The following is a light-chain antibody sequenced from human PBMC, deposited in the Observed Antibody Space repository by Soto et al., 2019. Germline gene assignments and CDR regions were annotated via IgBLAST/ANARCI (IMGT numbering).Light chain of an antibody. CDR3: QQYGRSPFT. CDR1: QSIYLNA. CDR2: GAS. J-gene: IGKJ3*01. Sequence: EIVLTQSPGTLSLSPGERATLSCRASQSIYLNALAWYRQKPGQTPRLLIYGASTRATDIPDRFSGSGSRTDFALTISRLEPEDFEMYYCQQYGRSPFTFGPGTRVDLK. V-gene: IGKV3-20*01.